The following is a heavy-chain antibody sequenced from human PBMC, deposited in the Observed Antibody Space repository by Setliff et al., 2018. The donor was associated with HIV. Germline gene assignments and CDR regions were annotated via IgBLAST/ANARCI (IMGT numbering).Heavy chain of an antibody. J-gene: IGHJ6*03. Sequence: SETLSLTCTVSGGSISSYYWSWIRQPPGKGLEWIGYIYYSGSTNYNPSLKSRVTISVDTSKNQFSLKLSSVTAAGTAVYYCARADIVVVPAAISSIFYYYYYMDVWGKGTTVTVSS. D-gene: IGHD2-2*01. CDR1: GGSISSYY. CDR3: ARADIVVVPAAISSIFYYYYYMDV. CDR2: IYYSGST. V-gene: IGHV4-59*01.